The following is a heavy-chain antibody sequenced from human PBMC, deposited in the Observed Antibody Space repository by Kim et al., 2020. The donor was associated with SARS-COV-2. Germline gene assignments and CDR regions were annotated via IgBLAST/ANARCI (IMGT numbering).Heavy chain of an antibody. V-gene: IGHV1-69*01. D-gene: IGHD2-21*02. J-gene: IGHJ4*02. CDR3: ARGLSGGNSVGY. Sequence: DAQKFQGRVTITADEATSTAYMELSSLRSEDTAVYYCARGLSGGNSVGYWGQGTLVTVSS.